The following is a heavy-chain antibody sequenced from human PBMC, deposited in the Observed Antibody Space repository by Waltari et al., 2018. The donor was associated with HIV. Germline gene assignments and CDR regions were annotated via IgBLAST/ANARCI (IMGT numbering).Heavy chain of an antibody. D-gene: IGHD1-26*01. CDR1: GFTFSNYG. V-gene: IGHV3-33*01. Sequence: QVQLVESGGGVVQPGRSLRRSCAASGFTFSNYGMHWVRQAPGKGMEWVSVIWYYGMYKYYADSVQGRFTISSDNSKNTLYLQMNSLRAEDTAVYYCARAYYGFPSYYFDYWGQGTLVTVSS. J-gene: IGHJ4*02. CDR3: ARAYYGFPSYYFDY. CDR2: IWYYGMYK.